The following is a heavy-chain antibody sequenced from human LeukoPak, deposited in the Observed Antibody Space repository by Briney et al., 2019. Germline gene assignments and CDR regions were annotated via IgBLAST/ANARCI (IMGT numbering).Heavy chain of an antibody. V-gene: IGHV3-30*02. CDR3: AELGITMIGGV. J-gene: IGHJ6*04. CDR2: IRYDGGNT. Sequence: GGSLRLSCAASGFIFSNYAMQWVRQAPGMGLEWVAFIRYDGGNTYYADSVKGRFTISRDNAKNSLYLQMNSLRAEDTAVYYCAELGITMIGGVWGKGTTVTISS. D-gene: IGHD3-10*02. CDR1: GFIFSNYA.